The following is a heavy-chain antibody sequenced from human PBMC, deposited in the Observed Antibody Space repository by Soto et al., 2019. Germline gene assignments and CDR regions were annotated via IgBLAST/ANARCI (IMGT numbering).Heavy chain of an antibody. J-gene: IGHJ3*02. CDR1: GDTFTGYY. CDR2: INPNSGGT. Sequence: ASVKVSCKASGDTFTGYYMHWVRQAPGQGLEWMGWINPNSGGTNYAQKFQGWVTMTRDTSISTAYMELSRLRSDDTAVYYCARESGDYYDSSGYYAFDIWGQGTMVTVSS. V-gene: IGHV1-2*04. CDR3: ARESGDYYDSSGYYAFDI. D-gene: IGHD3-22*01.